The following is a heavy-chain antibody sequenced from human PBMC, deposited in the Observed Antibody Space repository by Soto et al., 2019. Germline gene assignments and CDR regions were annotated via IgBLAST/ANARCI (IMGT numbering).Heavy chain of an antibody. D-gene: IGHD2-2*01. J-gene: IGHJ4*02. CDR3: ARDRPSPYCSSTSCSSYFDY. CDR2: ISYDGSNK. CDR1: GFTFSTYA. Sequence: GGSLRLSCAASGFTFSTYAMQWVRQAPGKGLEWVAVISYDGSNKSYADSVKGRFTISRDNSKNTLYLQMNSLRAEDTAVYYCARDRPSPYCSSTSCSSYFDYWGQGTLVTVSS. V-gene: IGHV3-30-3*01.